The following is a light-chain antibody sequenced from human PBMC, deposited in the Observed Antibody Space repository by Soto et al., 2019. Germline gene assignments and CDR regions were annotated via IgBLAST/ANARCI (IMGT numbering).Light chain of an antibody. J-gene: IGLJ7*01. Sequence: QPVLTQPPSVSGAPGQRVTISCTGSSSNIGAGYDVHWYQQLPGTAPKLLIYGNNNRPSGVPDRFSGSKSGTSASLAITGRQAEDEADYYCQSYDSSLRTVFGGGTQLTVL. CDR2: GNN. V-gene: IGLV1-40*01. CDR1: SSNIGAGYD. CDR3: QSYDSSLRTV.